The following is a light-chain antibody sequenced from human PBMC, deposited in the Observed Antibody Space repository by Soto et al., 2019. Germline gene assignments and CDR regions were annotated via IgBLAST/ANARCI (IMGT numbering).Light chain of an antibody. Sequence: QSVLTQPASVSGSPGQSITISCTGTRRDVGGYNYVSWYQLYPGKSPTLLIYEVTHRPSGVSNRFSGSKSGNTGSLTISALQAEDEADYYCSSYTISNTLPFVFGTGTKVTVL. CDR1: RRDVGGYNY. J-gene: IGLJ1*01. V-gene: IGLV2-14*01. CDR3: SSYTISNTLPFV. CDR2: EVT.